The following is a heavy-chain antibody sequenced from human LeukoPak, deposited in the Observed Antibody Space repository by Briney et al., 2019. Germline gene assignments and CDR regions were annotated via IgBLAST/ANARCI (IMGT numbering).Heavy chain of an antibody. CDR2: ISWNSGSI. V-gene: IGHV3-9*01. D-gene: IGHD2-2*01. J-gene: IGHJ6*02. CDR3: AKDQGTSYYYAMDV. Sequence: GRSLRLSCAASGFTFDDYAMHWVRQAPGKGLEWVSGISWNSGSIGYADSVKGRFTISRDNAKNSLYLQMNSLRAEDTAFYYCAKDQGTSYYYAMDVWGRGTTVTVSS. CDR1: GFTFDDYA.